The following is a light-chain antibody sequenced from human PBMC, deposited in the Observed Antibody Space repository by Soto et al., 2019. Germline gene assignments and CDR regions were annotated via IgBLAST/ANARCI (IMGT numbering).Light chain of an antibody. CDR3: QQYGSSGT. CDR1: QSVSSN. Sequence: EIVITQSPDTLSECQGVNVTLPCRASQSVSSNLAWYQQKPGQAPRLLIYGASTRATGIPARFSGSGSGTDFTLTMSRLEPEDFAVYYCQQYGSSGTFGQGTKVDIK. J-gene: IGKJ1*01. CDR2: GAS. V-gene: IGKV3-15*01.